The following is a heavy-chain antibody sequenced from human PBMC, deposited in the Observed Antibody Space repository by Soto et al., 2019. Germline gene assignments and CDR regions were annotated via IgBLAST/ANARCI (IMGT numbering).Heavy chain of an antibody. CDR3: ARDIGVTDYRLDY. D-gene: IGHD2-21*02. Sequence: QVQLVESGGGVVQPGRSLRLSCAASGFTFSNYGLHWVRQAPGKGLEWVAVIWYDGSRQYYVDSVKGRFTISRDDFRDTLYLQMDSLRAEDTAVYYGARDIGVTDYRLDYWGQGTLVIVSS. CDR1: GFTFSNYG. CDR2: IWYDGSRQ. V-gene: IGHV3-33*01. J-gene: IGHJ4*02.